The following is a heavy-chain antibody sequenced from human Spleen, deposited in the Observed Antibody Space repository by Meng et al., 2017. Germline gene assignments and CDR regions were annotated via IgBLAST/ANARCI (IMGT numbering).Heavy chain of an antibody. V-gene: IGHV1-69*02. D-gene: IGHD1-26*01. CDR2: IIPILGIA. CDR3: ARVGFGWELLRVGAFDI. J-gene: IGHJ3*02. Sequence: SVKVSCKASGGTFSSYTISWVRQAPGQGLEWMGRIIPILGIANYAQKFQGRVTITADKSTSTAYMELSSLRSEDTAVYYCARVGFGWELLRVGAFDIWGQGTMVTVSS. CDR1: GGTFSSYT.